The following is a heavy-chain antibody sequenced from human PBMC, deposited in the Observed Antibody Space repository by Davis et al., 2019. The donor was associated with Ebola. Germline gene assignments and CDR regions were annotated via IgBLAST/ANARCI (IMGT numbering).Heavy chain of an antibody. D-gene: IGHD4-17*01. CDR1: GYTFTGYY. J-gene: IGHJ6*02. Sequence: ASVKVSCKASGYTFTGYYMHWVRQAPGQGLEWMGWINPNSGGTNYAQKFQGRVTITADKSTSTAYMELSSLRSEDTAVYYCARGSLMTTVTMDVWGQGTTVTVSS. V-gene: IGHV1-2*02. CDR2: INPNSGGT. CDR3: ARGSLMTTVTMDV.